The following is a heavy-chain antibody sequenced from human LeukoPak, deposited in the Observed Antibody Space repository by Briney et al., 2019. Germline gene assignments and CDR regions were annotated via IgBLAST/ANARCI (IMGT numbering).Heavy chain of an antibody. D-gene: IGHD5-18*01. J-gene: IGHJ5*02. CDR2: ITTYNGNT. V-gene: IGHV1-18*01. CDR3: ARGGSSFGFGS. Sequence: GASVKVSCKASGSTFTSNDISWVRQAPGQGLEWMGYITTYNGNTNYAQKLQGRVTLTTETSTSAAYMELRSLTSDDTAMYFCARGGSSFGFGSWGQGTLVTVSS. CDR1: GSTFTSND.